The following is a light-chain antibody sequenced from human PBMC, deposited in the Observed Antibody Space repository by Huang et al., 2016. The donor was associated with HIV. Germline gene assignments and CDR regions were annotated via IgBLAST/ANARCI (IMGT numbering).Light chain of an antibody. CDR3: HQYNNWPPWT. Sequence: EIVLTQSPVTLSVSPGGGVILSCRASESISRNLAWFQQKPGEAPRLLIYAAVTRATGIPARFSGSGSGTEFTLTISSVQSDDFATYYCHQYNNWPPWTFGQGTRVDIK. CDR2: AAV. J-gene: IGKJ1*01. CDR1: ESISRN. V-gene: IGKV3-15*01.